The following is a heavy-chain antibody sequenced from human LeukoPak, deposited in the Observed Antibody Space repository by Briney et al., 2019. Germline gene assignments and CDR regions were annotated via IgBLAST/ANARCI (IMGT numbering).Heavy chain of an antibody. V-gene: IGHV3-9*01. CDR1: GFTFDDYA. Sequence: GRSLRLSCAASGFTFDDYAMHWVRQAPGKGLEWVSGINWNSGSIGYADSVKGRFTISRDNAKNTLYLQMNSLRAEDTAVYYCATVPLYCGGDWVCPRNWFDPWGQGTLVTVSS. J-gene: IGHJ5*02. D-gene: IGHD2-21*02. CDR2: INWNSGSI. CDR3: ATVPLYCGGDWVCPRNWFDP.